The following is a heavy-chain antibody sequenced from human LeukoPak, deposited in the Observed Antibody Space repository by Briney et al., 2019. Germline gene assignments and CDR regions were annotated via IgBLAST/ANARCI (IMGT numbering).Heavy chain of an antibody. V-gene: IGHV3-11*04. CDR2: ISSSGSTI. J-gene: IGHJ6*02. CDR3: ARDHMVRGVIRFATYYYGMDV. CDR1: GFTVSSNY. D-gene: IGHD3-10*01. Sequence: GGSLRLSCAASGFTVSSNYMSWVRQAPGKGLEWVSYISSSGSTIYYADSVKGRFTISRDNAKNSLYLQMNSLRAEDTAVYYCARDHMVRGVIRFATYYYGMDVWGQGTTVTVSS.